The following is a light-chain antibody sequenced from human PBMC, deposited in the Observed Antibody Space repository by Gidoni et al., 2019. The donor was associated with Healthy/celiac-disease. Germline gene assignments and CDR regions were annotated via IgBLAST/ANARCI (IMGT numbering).Light chain of an antibody. Sequence: EIVLTQSPATLSLSPGERATLSCRASQSVSSYLAWYQQKPGQAPRLLISDASTRATGIPARFSGSGSGTDFTLTISSLEPEDVAVYYCQQRSNWTPYSFXQXTKLEIK. CDR1: QSVSSY. CDR3: QQRSNWTPYS. J-gene: IGKJ2*03. V-gene: IGKV3-11*01. CDR2: DAS.